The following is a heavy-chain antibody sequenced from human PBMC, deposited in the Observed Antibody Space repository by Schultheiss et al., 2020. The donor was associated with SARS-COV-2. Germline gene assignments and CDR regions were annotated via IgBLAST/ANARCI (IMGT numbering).Heavy chain of an antibody. CDR1: GGSISSYY. D-gene: IGHD3-22*01. V-gene: IGHV4-59*12. Sequence: SETLSLTCTVSGGSISSYYWSWIRQPPGKGLEWIGYIYYSGSTNYNPSLKSRVTISVDTSKNQFSLKLSSVTAADTAVYYCASTYDSSGYYARSYWYFDLWGRGTLVTVSS. J-gene: IGHJ2*01. CDR2: IYYSGST. CDR3: ASTYDSSGYYARSYWYFDL.